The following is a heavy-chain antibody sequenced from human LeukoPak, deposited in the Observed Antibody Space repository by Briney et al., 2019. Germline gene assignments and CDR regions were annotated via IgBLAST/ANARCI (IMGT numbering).Heavy chain of an antibody. V-gene: IGHV3-30-3*01. CDR2: ISYDGSNK. Sequence: PVGSLRLSCAASGFTFSSYAMHWVRQAPGKGLEWVAVISYDGSNKYYADSVKGRFTISRDNSKNTLYLQMNSLRAEDTAVYYCAREGGWNDFDYWGQGTLVTVSS. D-gene: IGHD1-1*01. CDR3: AREGGWNDFDY. CDR1: GFTFSSYA. J-gene: IGHJ4*02.